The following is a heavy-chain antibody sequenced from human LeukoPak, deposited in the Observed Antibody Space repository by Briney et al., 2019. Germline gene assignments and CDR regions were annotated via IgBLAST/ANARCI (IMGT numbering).Heavy chain of an antibody. CDR1: GFTFSSYG. Sequence: GRSLRPSCAASGFTFSSYGMHWVRQAPGKGLEWVAVISYDGSNKYYADSVKGRFTISRDNSKNTLYLQMNSLRAEDTAVYYCAKEWGIAAAGDYYYMDVWGKGTTVTVSS. CDR3: AKEWGIAAAGDYYYMDV. V-gene: IGHV3-30*18. J-gene: IGHJ6*03. CDR2: ISYDGSNK. D-gene: IGHD6-13*01.